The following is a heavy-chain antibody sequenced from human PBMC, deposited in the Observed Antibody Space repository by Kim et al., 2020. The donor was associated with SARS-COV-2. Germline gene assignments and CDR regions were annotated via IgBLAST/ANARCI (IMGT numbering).Heavy chain of an antibody. CDR3: ARDPGKGYTSSWPDY. CDR1: RFIFRNYG. J-gene: IGHJ4*02. D-gene: IGHD6-13*01. Sequence: GGSLRLSCAASRFIFRNYGMHWVRQAPGKGLEWVALISHDGSTKYYVDSVRGRFTISRDNSKNILYLQMDSLRAEDAALYHCARDPGKGYTSSWPDYWGQGTLVTVSS. V-gene: IGHV3-30*03. CDR2: ISHDGSTK.